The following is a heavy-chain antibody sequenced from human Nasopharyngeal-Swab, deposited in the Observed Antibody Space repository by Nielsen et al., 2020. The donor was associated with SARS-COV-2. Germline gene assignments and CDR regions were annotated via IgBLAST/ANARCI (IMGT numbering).Heavy chain of an antibody. Sequence: SETLSLTCAVYGGSFSGYYWSWIRQPPGKGLEWIGEINHSGSTNYNPSLKSRVTISVDTSKNQSSLKLSSVTAANTAVYYCARATPEYDILTGYLGWGQGTLVTVSS. D-gene: IGHD3-9*01. CDR2: INHSGST. CDR1: GGSFSGYY. J-gene: IGHJ4*02. V-gene: IGHV4-34*01. CDR3: ARATPEYDILTGYLG.